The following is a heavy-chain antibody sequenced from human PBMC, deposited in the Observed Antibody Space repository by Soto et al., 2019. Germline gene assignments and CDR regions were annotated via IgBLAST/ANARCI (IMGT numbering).Heavy chain of an antibody. CDR2: VSHDGRNT. V-gene: IGHV3-30*18. D-gene: IGHD6-19*01. Sequence: VQLVESGGGVVQPGRSLRLSCAASGFIFSDYAMHWVRQAPGKGLEWVAVVSHDGRNTHYADSVKGRFTISRDSSKNTVSMEMTSLRAEDTAVYYCAKGGRQWLVTSDFNYWGQGALVTVSS. CDR1: GFIFSDYA. J-gene: IGHJ4*02. CDR3: AKGGRQWLVTSDFNY.